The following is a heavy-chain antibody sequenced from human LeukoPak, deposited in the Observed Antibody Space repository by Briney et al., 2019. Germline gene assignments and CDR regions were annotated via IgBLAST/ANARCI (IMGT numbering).Heavy chain of an antibody. D-gene: IGHD3-3*01. CDR2: IKQDGSER. V-gene: IGHV3-7*01. Sequence: PGGSLRLSCAASGFTFSSYWMSWVRQAPGKELEWAANIKQDGSERYHVDSVKGRFTISRDNAKNSLYLQMNSLRAEDTAVYYCARDQSGPEYWGQGTPVTVSS. CDR1: GFTFSSYW. CDR3: ARDQSGPEY. J-gene: IGHJ4*02.